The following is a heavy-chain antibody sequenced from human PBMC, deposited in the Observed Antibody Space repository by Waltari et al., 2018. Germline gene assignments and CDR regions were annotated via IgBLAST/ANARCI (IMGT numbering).Heavy chain of an antibody. J-gene: IGHJ4*02. V-gene: IGHV3-7*01. CDR1: VFTFSSYW. D-gene: IGHD3-10*01. CDR2: IEQEGSEK. CDR3: ARGTLL. Sequence: EVQLVESGGGLVQPGGSLVLSCAASVFTFSSYWMGWVRQAPGKGLEGVANIEQEGSEKYSVDAVKGRFTISRDNAKNSLYLQMNSQRAEDTAVYYCARGTLLWGQGTLVTVSS.